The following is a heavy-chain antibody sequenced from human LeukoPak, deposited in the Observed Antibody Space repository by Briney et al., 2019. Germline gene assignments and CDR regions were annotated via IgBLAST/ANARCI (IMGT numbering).Heavy chain of an antibody. D-gene: IGHD3-9*01. CDR3: AREAYYDILTGYYTTPYFDY. CDR2: IYTSGST. J-gene: IGHJ4*02. Sequence: SETLSLTCTVSGGSISSGSYYWSWIRQPAGKGLEWIGRIYTSGSTNYNPSLKSRVTMSVDTSKNQFSLKLSSVTAADTAVYYCAREAYYDILTGYYTTPYFDYWGQGTLVTVSS. V-gene: IGHV4-61*02. CDR1: GGSISSGSYY.